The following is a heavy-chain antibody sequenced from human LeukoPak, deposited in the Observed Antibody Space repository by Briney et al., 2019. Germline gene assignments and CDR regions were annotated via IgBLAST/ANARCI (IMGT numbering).Heavy chain of an antibody. D-gene: IGHD1-14*01. V-gene: IGHV1-69*11. J-gene: IGHJ4*02. CDR1: GGTFSSYA. Sequence: SVKVSCKASGGTFSSYAISWVRQAPGQGLEWMGRIIPILATTNYAQKFQGRVTITADESTSTAYMELSSLRSEDTAVYYCARGFPELPPGDYWGQGTLVTVSS. CDR2: IIPILATT. CDR3: ARGFPELPPGDY.